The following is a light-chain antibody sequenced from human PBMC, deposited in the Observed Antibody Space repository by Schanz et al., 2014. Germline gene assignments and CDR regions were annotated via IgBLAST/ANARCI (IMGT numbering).Light chain of an antibody. Sequence: VLTEEEEGDGSPGQGVTIYFPFLSSPLGSGSALHWYQQFPVTAPKPLIFDNTNRPSGVPDRFSGSKSGTSASLAISGLRSEDETDYYCATWDDSLSGPVFGGGTKLTVL. CDR2: DNT. J-gene: IGLJ2*01. V-gene: IGLV1-40*01. CDR1: SSPLGSGSA. CDR3: ATWDDSLSGPV.